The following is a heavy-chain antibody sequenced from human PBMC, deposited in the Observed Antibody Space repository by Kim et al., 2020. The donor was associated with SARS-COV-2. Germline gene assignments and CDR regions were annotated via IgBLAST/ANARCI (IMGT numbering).Heavy chain of an antibody. V-gene: IGHV4-34*01. D-gene: IGHD2-15*01. CDR1: GGSFSGYY. Sequence: SETLSLTCAVYGGSFSGYYWSWIRQPPGKGLEWIGEINHSGSTNYNPSLKSRVTISVDTSKNQFSLKLSSVTAADTAVYYCVRCKSAVVPDYWGQGTLVTVSS. J-gene: IGHJ4*02. CDR3: VRCKSAVVPDY. CDR2: INHSGST.